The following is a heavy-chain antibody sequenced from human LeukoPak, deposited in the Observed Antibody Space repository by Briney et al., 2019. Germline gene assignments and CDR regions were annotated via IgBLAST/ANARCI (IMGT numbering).Heavy chain of an antibody. Sequence: GGSLRLSCAASGFTFDNYGMSWVRQAPGKGLEWVSGINWNGDSTGYADSVKGRFTIPRDNAKNSLHLQMNSLRAEDTALYYCARGFSYYYYYMDVWGKGTTVTVSS. CDR3: ARGFSYYYYYMDV. V-gene: IGHV3-20*04. J-gene: IGHJ6*03. CDR2: INWNGDST. CDR1: GFTFDNYG.